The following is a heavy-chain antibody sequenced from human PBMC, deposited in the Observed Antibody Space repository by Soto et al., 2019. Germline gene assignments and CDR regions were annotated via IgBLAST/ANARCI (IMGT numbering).Heavy chain of an antibody. CDR3: TRVGFGAFDI. D-gene: IGHD3-16*01. Sequence: PGGSLRLSCTASGFTFGGYAMSWVRQAPGKGLEWVGFIRSKAYGGTTEYAASVKGRFTISRDDSKSIAYLQMNSLKTEDTAVYYCTRVGFGAFDIWGQGTMVTVS. CDR1: GFTFGGYA. J-gene: IGHJ3*02. CDR2: IRSKAYGGTT. V-gene: IGHV3-49*04.